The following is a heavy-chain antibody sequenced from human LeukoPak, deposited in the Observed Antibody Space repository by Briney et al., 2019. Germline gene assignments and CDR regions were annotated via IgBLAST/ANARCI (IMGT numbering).Heavy chain of an antibody. D-gene: IGHD2-15*01. V-gene: IGHV1-2*02. CDR1: GYTCTGYY. CDR3: AKAKALVARGYCSGGSCYFDY. Sequence: ASVTVSCTASGYTCTGYYMHWVRQAPGQGLGWMGWMNPNSGGTNYAQKFQGRVTMTRDTSISTAYMELSRLRSDDTAVYYCAKAKALVARGYCSGGSCYFDYWGQGTLVTVSS. CDR2: MNPNSGGT. J-gene: IGHJ4*02.